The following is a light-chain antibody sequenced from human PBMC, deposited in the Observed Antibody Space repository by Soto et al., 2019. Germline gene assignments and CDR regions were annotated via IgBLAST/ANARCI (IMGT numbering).Light chain of an antibody. CDR2: AAS. CDR1: QSISNH. V-gene: IGKV1-17*01. CDR3: QQLNSYPAIT. Sequence: IQMTQSPSSLSASVEDRVIITCRASQSISNHLNWYQQKPGKAPKLLIFAASSLQSGVPSRFSGSGSGTEFTLTISSLQPEDFATYYCQQLNSYPAITFGQGTRLEIK. J-gene: IGKJ5*01.